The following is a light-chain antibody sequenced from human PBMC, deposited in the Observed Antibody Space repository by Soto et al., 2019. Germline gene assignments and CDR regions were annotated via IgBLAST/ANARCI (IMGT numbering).Light chain of an antibody. CDR2: AAS. Sequence: DIQMTQSPSSLSASVGDRVTITCRASQGITTYLNWYQQKPGKAPKLLIYAASNLHSGVPSRFSGSGSGTDFTLTISSLQHEDFATYYCQQSYLTLPYTFGQGTRLEIQ. J-gene: IGKJ2*01. CDR1: QGITTY. V-gene: IGKV1-39*01. CDR3: QQSYLTLPYT.